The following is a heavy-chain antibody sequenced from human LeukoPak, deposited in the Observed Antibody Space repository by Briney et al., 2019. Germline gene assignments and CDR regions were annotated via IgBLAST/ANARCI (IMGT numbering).Heavy chain of an antibody. D-gene: IGHD6-19*01. V-gene: IGHV3-23*01. CDR2: ISGSGGST. CDR3: AKDYEQWLVRYYFDY. CDR1: GFTFSSYA. Sequence: PGGSLRLSCAASGFTFSSYAMSWVRQAPGKGLEWVSAISGSGGSTYYADSVKGRFTISRDNSKNTLYLQMNSLRAEDTAVYYCAKDYEQWLVRYYFDYWGQGTLVTVPS. J-gene: IGHJ4*02.